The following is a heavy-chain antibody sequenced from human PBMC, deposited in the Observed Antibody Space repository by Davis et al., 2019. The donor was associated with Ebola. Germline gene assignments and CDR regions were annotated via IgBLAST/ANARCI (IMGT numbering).Heavy chain of an antibody. CDR3: ASLRKTITGMDDAFDI. Sequence: GESLKISCKGSGYGFTNYWIGWVRQMPGKGLEWMGIIYPGDSDTRYSPSFEGQVTISVDKSITTAYLQWSSLKASDTAMYYCASLRKTITGMDDAFDIWGQGTMVTVSS. CDR1: GYGFTNYW. CDR2: IYPGDSDT. D-gene: IGHD1-20*01. V-gene: IGHV5-51*01. J-gene: IGHJ3*02.